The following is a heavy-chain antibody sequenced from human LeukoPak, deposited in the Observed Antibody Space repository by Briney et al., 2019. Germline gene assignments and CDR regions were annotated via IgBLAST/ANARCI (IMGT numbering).Heavy chain of an antibody. CDR2: IIPIFGTA. CDR1: GGTFSSYA. V-gene: IGHV1-69*01. CDR3: ARDGVAVAGTED. J-gene: IGHJ4*02. Sequence: SVKVSCKASGGTFSSYAISWVRQAPGQGLEWMGGIIPIFGTANYAQKFQGRVTITADESTSTAYMELSSLRSEDTAVYYCARDGVAVAGTEDWGQGTLVSVSS. D-gene: IGHD6-19*01.